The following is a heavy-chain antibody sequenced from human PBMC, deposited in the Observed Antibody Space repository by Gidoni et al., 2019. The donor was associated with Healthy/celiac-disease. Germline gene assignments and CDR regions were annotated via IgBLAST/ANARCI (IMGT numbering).Heavy chain of an antibody. CDR1: GFPSGSYE. CDR3: ARDQGYDSSGGAGY. J-gene: IGHJ4*02. Sequence: EVQLVESGGGWERLGGPRSLSGEASGFPSGSYEMNWVRQAPGKGLEWVSYISSSGSTIYYADSVKGRFTISRDNAKNSLYLQMNSLRAEDTAVYYCARDQGYDSSGGAGYWGQGTLVTVSS. D-gene: IGHD3-22*01. CDR2: ISSSGSTI. V-gene: IGHV3-48*03.